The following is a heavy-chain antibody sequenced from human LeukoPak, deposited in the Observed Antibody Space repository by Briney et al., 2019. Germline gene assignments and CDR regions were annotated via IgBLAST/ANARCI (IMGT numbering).Heavy chain of an antibody. CDR3: ATVLFRYYDSSMFDY. D-gene: IGHD3-22*01. Sequence: ASVKVSCKVSGYTLTELSMHWVRQAPGKGLEWMGGFDPEDGETIYAQKFQGRVTMTEDTSTDTAYMELSSLRSEDTAVYYRATVLFRYYDSSMFDYWGQGPLVTVSS. CDR2: FDPEDGET. V-gene: IGHV1-24*01. CDR1: GYTLTELS. J-gene: IGHJ4*02.